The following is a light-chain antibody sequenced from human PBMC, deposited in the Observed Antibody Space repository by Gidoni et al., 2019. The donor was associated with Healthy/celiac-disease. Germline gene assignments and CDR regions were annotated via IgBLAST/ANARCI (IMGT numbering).Light chain of an antibody. CDR3: QQLNSYLSWT. V-gene: IGKV1-9*01. J-gene: IGKJ1*01. CDR1: QGISSY. CDR2: AAS. Sequence: IQLTQSPSSLSASVGDRVTITCRASQGISSYLAWYQQKPGKAPKLLIYAASTLQSGVPSRFSGSGSGTDFTLTISSLQPEEFATYYCQQLNSYLSWTFGQGTKVEIK.